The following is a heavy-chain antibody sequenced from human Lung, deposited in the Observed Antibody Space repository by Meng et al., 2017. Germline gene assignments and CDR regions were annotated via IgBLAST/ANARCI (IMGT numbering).Heavy chain of an antibody. CDR3: ARAEEEYCSGGSCPNFDF. J-gene: IGHJ4*02. CDR2: ISGYNGNT. V-gene: IGHV1-18*01. D-gene: IGHD2-15*01. CDR1: GYIFTRYG. Sequence: QVQLVQSGAEVKKPGASVKVSCNASGYIFTRYGITWVRQAPGQGLEWMGWISGYNGNTNYAQKLQGRVTMTTDTSTSTAYMELRSLRSDDTAVYYCARAEEEYCSGGSCPNFDFWGQGTLVTVSS.